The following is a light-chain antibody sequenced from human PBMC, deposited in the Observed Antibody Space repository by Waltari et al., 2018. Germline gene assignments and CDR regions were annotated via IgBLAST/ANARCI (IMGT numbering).Light chain of an antibody. V-gene: IGLV2-14*01. CDR1: SSDIGDADY. J-gene: IGLJ2*01. CDR3: SSYTTTSTLVL. Sequence: QSALTQPASVSGSPGQSTTISCTGPSSDIGDADYVSWYQQYPGGPPKLIIYEVTDRPSGVSIRFSGSKSGSTASLTISGLQTEDEAFYYCSSYTTTSTLVLFGGGTKLTVL. CDR2: EVT.